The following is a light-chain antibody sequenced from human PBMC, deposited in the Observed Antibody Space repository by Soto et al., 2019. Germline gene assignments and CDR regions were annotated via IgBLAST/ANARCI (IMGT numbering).Light chain of an antibody. Sequence: QSVLTQPPSVSAAPGQKVSISCSGSSSNIGRNYVCWYQQLPGTAPKLLIYDNNKRPSGIPDRFSGSQSGTSATLDITGLQTGDEADYYYGTWESGLSVGVFGGGTKVTVL. CDR2: DNN. CDR3: GTWESGLSVGV. V-gene: IGLV1-51*01. CDR1: SSNIGRNY. J-gene: IGLJ2*01.